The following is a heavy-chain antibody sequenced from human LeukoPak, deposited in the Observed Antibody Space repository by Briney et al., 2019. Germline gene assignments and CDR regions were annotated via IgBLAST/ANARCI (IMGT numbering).Heavy chain of an antibody. J-gene: IGHJ5*02. CDR3: ARDLMITSGGVFSNWFDP. D-gene: IGHD3-16*01. CDR1: GFTFSSYA. V-gene: IGHV3-30-3*01. Sequence: GESLKISCAASGFTFSSYAMHWVRQAPGKGLEWVAVISYDGSNKYYADSVKGRFTISRDNSKNTLYLQMNSLRAEDTAVYYCARDLMITSGGVFSNWFDPWGQGTLVTVSS. CDR2: ISYDGSNK.